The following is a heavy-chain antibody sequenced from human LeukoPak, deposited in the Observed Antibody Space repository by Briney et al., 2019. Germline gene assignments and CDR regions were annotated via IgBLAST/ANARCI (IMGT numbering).Heavy chain of an antibody. V-gene: IGHV3-23*01. CDR2: ISGSGDAT. D-gene: IGHD3-22*01. CDR3: ARVLSIGFHYDY. CDR1: GFTFSSYA. Sequence: PGGSLRLSCAASGFTFSSYAMSWVRQAPGKGLEWVSGISGSGDATYYADSVRGRFTVSRDNSKNTLYLQMSSLRAEDTALYFCARVLSIGFHYDYWGPGTLVTVSS. J-gene: IGHJ4*02.